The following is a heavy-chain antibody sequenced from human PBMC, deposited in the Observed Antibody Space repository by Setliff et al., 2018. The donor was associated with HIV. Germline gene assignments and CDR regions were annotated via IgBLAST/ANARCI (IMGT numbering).Heavy chain of an antibody. CDR2: IFRSGTT. CDR3: ARDRHYSGLGSYGP. Sequence: SETLSLTCTLSGGSFGDYHWSWIRQPAGRGLEWIGRIFRSGTTDYKFSLKSRVTISIDTSRNQFSLRLTSVTAEDTAVYYCARDRHYSGLGSYGPWGPGTLFTVSS. D-gene: IGHD3-10*01. J-gene: IGHJ5*02. CDR1: GGSFGDYH. V-gene: IGHV4-4*07.